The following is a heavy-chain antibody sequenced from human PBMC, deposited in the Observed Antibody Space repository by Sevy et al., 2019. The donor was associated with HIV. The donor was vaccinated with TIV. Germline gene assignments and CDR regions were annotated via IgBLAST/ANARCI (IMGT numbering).Heavy chain of an antibody. J-gene: IGHJ4*02. CDR3: ARGKHVSGYYGSFDY. D-gene: IGHD5-12*01. V-gene: IGHV3-53*01. CDR1: GLTVSDNF. CDR2: IYIGGTT. Sequence: GGSLRLSCAASGLTVSDNFMSWVRQAPGKGLEWVSVIYIGGTTYYADSVQGRFTISRDNSKNTIYLKMNGLGAEDTAFYYCARGKHVSGYYGSFDYWCQGALVTVSS.